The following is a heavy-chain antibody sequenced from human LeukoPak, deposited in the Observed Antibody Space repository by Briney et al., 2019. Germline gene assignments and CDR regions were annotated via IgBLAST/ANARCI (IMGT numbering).Heavy chain of an antibody. Sequence: SETLSLTCTVSGGSISSGGYYWSWIRQHPGKGLEWIGYTYYSGSTYYNPSLKSRVTISVDTSKNQFSLKLSSVTAADTAVYYCAKARFEDWFDPWGQGTLVTVSS. J-gene: IGHJ5*02. D-gene: IGHD3-3*01. CDR2: TYYSGST. CDR1: GGSISSGGYY. CDR3: AKARFEDWFDP. V-gene: IGHV4-31*03.